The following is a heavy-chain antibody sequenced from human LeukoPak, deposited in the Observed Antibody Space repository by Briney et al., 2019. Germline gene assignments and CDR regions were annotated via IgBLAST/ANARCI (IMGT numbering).Heavy chain of an antibody. CDR2: IKTKTDGGTT. V-gene: IGHV3-15*01. J-gene: IGHJ3*01. CDR1: GTTFSNAW. CDR3: TTTWGRAAFDF. Sequence: GGSLRLSCAASGTTFSNAWMSWVRQAPGKGLEWLGRIKTKTDGGTTDYAAPVKGRFTISRDDSKNTLFLQMNSLKIEDTAVYYCTTTWGRAAFDFWGQGTKVTVSS. D-gene: IGHD7-27*01.